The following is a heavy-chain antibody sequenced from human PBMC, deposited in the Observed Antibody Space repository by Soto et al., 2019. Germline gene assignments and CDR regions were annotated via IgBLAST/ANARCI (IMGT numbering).Heavy chain of an antibody. V-gene: IGHV1-69*02. D-gene: IGHD3-10*01. Sequence: QVQLVQSGAEVKKPGSSVKVSCKASGGTFSSYTISWVRQAPGQGLEWMGRIIPILGIANYAQKFQGRVTITADKSTSTAYMELSSLGSEDTAVYYCARGALWFGELFYYYYMDVWGKGTTVTVSS. CDR2: IIPILGIA. CDR1: GGTFSSYT. CDR3: ARGALWFGELFYYYYMDV. J-gene: IGHJ6*03.